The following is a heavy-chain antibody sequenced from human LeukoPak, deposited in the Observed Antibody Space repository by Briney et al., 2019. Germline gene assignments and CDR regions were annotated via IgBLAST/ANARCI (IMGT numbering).Heavy chain of an antibody. J-gene: IGHJ4*02. CDR3: ARQIYGDLYYFDY. CDR1: GGSISSGDYY. Sequence: PSQTPSLTCTVSGGSISSGDYYWSWIRQPPGKGLEWIGYIYYSGSSYYIPSLESRVTMSVDTSKNQFSLRLSSVTAADTAVYYCARQIYGDLYYFDYWGQGTLVTVSS. V-gene: IGHV4-30-4*01. CDR2: IYYSGSS. D-gene: IGHD4-17*01.